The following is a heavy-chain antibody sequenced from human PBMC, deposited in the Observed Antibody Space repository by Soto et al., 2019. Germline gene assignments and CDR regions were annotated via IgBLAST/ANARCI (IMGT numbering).Heavy chain of an antibody. V-gene: IGHV1-69*05. J-gene: IGHJ4*02. CDR3: ARDQAMAQFDY. D-gene: IGHD5-18*01. Sequence: SVKVSCKASGGTFSSYAISWVRQAPGQGLEWMGGIIANYGTAKYAQKLQGRVTMTTDKSTSTAYMELRSLRSDDTAVYYCARDQAMAQFDYWGQGTLVTVSS. CDR1: GGTFSSYA. CDR2: IIANYGTA.